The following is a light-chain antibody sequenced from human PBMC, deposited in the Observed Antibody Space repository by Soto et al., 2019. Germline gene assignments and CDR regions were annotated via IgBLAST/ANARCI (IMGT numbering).Light chain of an antibody. V-gene: IGLV1-51*01. CDR2: DNN. J-gene: IGLJ2*01. Sequence: QSVLTQPPSVSAAPGQKVTISCSGSSSNIGKNYVSWYQQLPGTAPKLLIYDNNNRPSGIPDRFSGSKSGTSATLGITGLQTGDEADYYCGTWDSSLSVVIFGGGTKVTVL. CDR3: GTWDSSLSVVI. CDR1: SSNIGKNY.